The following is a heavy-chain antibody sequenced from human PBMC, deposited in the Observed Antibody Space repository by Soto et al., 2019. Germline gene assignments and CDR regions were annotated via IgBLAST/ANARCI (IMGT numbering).Heavy chain of an antibody. CDR1: GFSLSTSGVG. Sequence: SGPTLVNPTQTLTLTCTFSGFSLSTSGVGVGWIRQPPGKALEWLALIYWDDDKRYSPSLKSRLTITKDTSKNQVVLTMTNMDPVDTATYYCAHSRGEDIVVVVAAMEQNWFDPWGQGTLVTVSS. V-gene: IGHV2-5*02. J-gene: IGHJ5*02. CDR3: AHSRGEDIVVVVAAMEQNWFDP. D-gene: IGHD2-15*01. CDR2: IYWDDDK.